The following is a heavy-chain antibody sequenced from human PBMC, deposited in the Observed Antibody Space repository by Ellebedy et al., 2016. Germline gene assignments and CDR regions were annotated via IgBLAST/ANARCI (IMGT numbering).Heavy chain of an antibody. CDR1: GGSISSSSYY. J-gene: IGHJ4*02. CDR2: IYYSGST. D-gene: IGHD6-13*01. Sequence: SETLSLTCTVSGGSISSSSYYWGWIRQPPGKGLEWIGSIYYSGSTYYNPSLKSRVTISVDTSKNQFSLKLSSVTAADTAVYYCARPGGGAAGDYWGQGTLVTVSS. CDR3: ARPGGGAAGDY. V-gene: IGHV4-39*01.